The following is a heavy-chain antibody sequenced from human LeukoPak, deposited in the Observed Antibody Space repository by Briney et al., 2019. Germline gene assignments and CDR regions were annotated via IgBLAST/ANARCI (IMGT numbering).Heavy chain of an antibody. V-gene: IGHV3-23*01. CDR1: GFTSSSYA. D-gene: IGHD3-22*01. CDR3: AKDDHYYDSSGYPQGKFDY. J-gene: IGHJ4*02. CDR2: ISGSGGST. Sequence: PGGSLRPSCAASGFTSSSYAMSWVRQAPGKGLEWVSAISGSGGSTYYADSVKGRFTISRDNSKNTLYLQMNSLRAEDTAVYYCAKDDHYYDSSGYPQGKFDYWGQGTLVTVSS.